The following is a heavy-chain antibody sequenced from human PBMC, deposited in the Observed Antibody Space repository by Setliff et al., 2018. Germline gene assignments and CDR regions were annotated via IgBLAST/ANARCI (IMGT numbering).Heavy chain of an antibody. CDR2: FDPEDEET. V-gene: IGHV1-24*01. Sequence: ASVKVSCKVSGYRLIEVSMHWVRQAPGKGLEWMGGFDPEDEETIYAQKFQGRVTMTDDTSTDAAYMELSSLRSEDTAVYYCAGGLPSYYYYYMDVWGKGTTGTVS. D-gene: IGHD5-12*01. J-gene: IGHJ6*03. CDR3: AGGLPSYYYYYMDV. CDR1: GYRLIEVS.